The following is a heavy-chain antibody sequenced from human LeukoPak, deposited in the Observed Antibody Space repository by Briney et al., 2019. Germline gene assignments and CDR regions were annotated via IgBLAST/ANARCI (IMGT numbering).Heavy chain of an antibody. J-gene: IGHJ4*02. D-gene: IGHD3-10*01. V-gene: IGHV3-30-3*01. CDR2: ISYEGSNK. Sequence: GGSLRLSCGAPGFTFSSSATHWGRKAPGKGLEWVAVISYEGSNKYYADSVKARFTISRDNSKNPLYLQINSLRAEDTAVNYCARARDYYGSGEIDYWGQGTLVTVSS. CDR1: GFTFSSSA. CDR3: ARARDYYGSGEIDY.